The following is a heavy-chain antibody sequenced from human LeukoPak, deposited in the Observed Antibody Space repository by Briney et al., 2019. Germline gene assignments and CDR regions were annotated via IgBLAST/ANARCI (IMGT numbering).Heavy chain of an antibody. CDR1: GGSISSYY. Sequence: SETLSLTCTVSGGSISSYYWSWIRQPPGKGLEWTGYIYYSGSTNYNPSLKSRVTISVDTSKNQFSLKLSSVTAADTAVYYCAREARWELLSRSQFDYWAREPWSPSPQ. D-gene: IGHD1-26*01. CDR2: IYYSGST. CDR3: AREARWELLSRSQFDY. J-gene: IGHJ4*02. V-gene: IGHV4-59*01.